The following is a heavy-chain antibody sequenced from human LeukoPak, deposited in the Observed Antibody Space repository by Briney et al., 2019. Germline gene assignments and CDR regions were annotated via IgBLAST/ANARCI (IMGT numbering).Heavy chain of an antibody. D-gene: IGHD3-10*01. CDR3: ARAVQEASDY. J-gene: IGHJ4*02. V-gene: IGHV3-21*01. Sequence: PGGSLRLSCAASGFTFSSYSMNWVRQAPGKGLECISSITSGSSYIFYADSVRGRFTISRDNAKNTLYLQMNSLRAEDTAVYYCARAVQEASDYWGQGTLVTVSS. CDR1: GFTFSSYS. CDR2: ITSGSSYI.